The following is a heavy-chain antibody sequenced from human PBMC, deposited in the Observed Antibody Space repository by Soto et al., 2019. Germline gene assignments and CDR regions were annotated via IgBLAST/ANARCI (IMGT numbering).Heavy chain of an antibody. V-gene: IGHV3-23*01. D-gene: IGHD3-3*01. CDR2: ISGSGGST. CDR3: AKGYYDFWSGYYFDY. J-gene: IGHJ4*02. CDR1: GFTFSSYA. Sequence: AGGSLRLSCAASGFTFSSYAMSWVRQAPGKGLEWVSAISGSGGSTYYADSVKGRFTISRDNSKNTLYLQMNSLRAEDTAVYYCAKGYYDFWSGYYFDYWGQGTLVTVSS.